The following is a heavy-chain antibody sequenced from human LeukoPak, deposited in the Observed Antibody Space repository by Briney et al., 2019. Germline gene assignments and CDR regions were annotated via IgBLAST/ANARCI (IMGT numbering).Heavy chain of an antibody. D-gene: IGHD3-3*02. J-gene: IGHJ4*02. CDR3: AKSGRISLGVDY. CDR2: ISGSGGST. Sequence: TGGSLRLSCAASGFTFSSYGMSWVRQAPGKGLEWVSAISGSGGSTYYADSVKGRFTISRDNSKNTLYLQMNSLRAEDTAVYYCAKSGRISLGVDYWGQGTLVTVSS. V-gene: IGHV3-23*01. CDR1: GFTFSSYG.